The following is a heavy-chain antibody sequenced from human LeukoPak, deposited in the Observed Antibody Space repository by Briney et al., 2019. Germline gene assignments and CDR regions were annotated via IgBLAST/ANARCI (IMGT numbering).Heavy chain of an antibody. D-gene: IGHD2-15*01. CDR1: GGSINNSSSDY. V-gene: IGHV4-39*07. CDR3: ARGTVVVVAARTAYYYYGMDV. Sequence: SETLSLTCTVSGGSINNSSSDYWAWIRQPPGKGLEWIGNIYYTGSTYYTSSLKSRVTISVDTSKNQFSLKLSSVTAADTAVYYCARGTVVVVAARTAYYYYGMDVWGQGTTVTVSS. J-gene: IGHJ6*02. CDR2: IYYTGST.